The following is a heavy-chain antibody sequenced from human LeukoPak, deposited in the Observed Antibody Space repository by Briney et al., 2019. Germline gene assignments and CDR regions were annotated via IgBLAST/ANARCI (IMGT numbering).Heavy chain of an antibody. CDR1: GFTFSRYG. J-gene: IGHJ6*02. Sequence: PGTSLRLSCAASGFTFSRYGMHWVRQAPGKGLVWVAVIWSDGNNKEHGDSVKGRFTISRDNSKNTLYLQMNSLRAEDTAMYYCARDYCSSISCMDAWGQGTTVTVSS. CDR2: IWSDGNNK. V-gene: IGHV3-33*01. D-gene: IGHD2-2*01. CDR3: ARDYCSSISCMDA.